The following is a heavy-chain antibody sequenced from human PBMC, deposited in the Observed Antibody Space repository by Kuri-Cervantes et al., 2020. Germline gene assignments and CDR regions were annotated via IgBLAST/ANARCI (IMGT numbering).Heavy chain of an antibody. CDR3: ARDNAGYPDY. CDR1: GFTFSSYS. CDR2: ISSSSSTI. J-gene: IGHJ4*02. Sequence: GESLKISCAASGFTFSSYSMNWVRQAPGKGLEWVSYISSSSSTIYYADSVKGRFTISRDNAKNSLYLQMNSLRAEDTAVYYCARDNAGYPDYWGQGTLVTVSS. V-gene: IGHV3-48*01. D-gene: IGHD3-9*01.